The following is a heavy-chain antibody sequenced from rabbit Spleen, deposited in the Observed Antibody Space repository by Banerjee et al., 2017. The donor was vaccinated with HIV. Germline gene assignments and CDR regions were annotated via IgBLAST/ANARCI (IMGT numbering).Heavy chain of an antibody. V-gene: IGHV1S40*01. CDR1: GFSFSSTYY. J-gene: IGHJ4*01. D-gene: IGHD1-1*01. CDR2: IYPGSSGTT. Sequence: QSLEESGGDLVKPGASLTLTCTASGFSFSSTYYMCWVRQPPGKGLEWIGCIYPGSSGTTYYASWAKGRFTISKTSSTTVTLQMTSLTAADTATYFCTRDDGSGHYIDGYFNLWGPGTLVTVS. CDR3: TRDDGSGHYIDGYFNL.